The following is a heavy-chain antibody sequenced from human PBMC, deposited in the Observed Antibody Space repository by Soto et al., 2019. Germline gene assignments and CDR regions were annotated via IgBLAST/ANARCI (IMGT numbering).Heavy chain of an antibody. V-gene: IGHV3-48*03. CDR3: ARGNSGWGDY. J-gene: IGHJ4*02. CDR1: VFTFSSYE. CDR2: ISSRGITI. Sequence: GGSLRLSCAASVFTFSSYELNWVRLVPGKGLEWFSYISSRGITIYYADSVNGRFTISRDNAKNSLYLQMNSLRAEDTAVYYCARGNSGWGDYCGQGSLVTVSS. D-gene: IGHD6-19*01.